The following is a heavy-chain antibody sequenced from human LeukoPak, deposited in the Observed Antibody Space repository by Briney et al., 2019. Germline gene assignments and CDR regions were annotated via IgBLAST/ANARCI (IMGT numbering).Heavy chain of an antibody. Sequence: ASVKVSCKASGYTFTSYAMHWVRQAPGQRLEWMGWINAGNGNTKYSQKFQGRVTITRDTSASTAYMELSSLRSDDTAVYYCARVRVGARGYYYYGTDVWGQGTTVTVSS. D-gene: IGHD1-26*01. V-gene: IGHV1-3*01. CDR1: GYTFTSYA. CDR2: INAGNGNT. J-gene: IGHJ6*02. CDR3: ARVRVGARGYYYYGTDV.